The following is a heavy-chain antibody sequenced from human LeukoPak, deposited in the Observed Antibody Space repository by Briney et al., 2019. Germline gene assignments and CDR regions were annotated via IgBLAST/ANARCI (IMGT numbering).Heavy chain of an antibody. Sequence: PGGSLRLSCAASGFTFSSYAMSWVRQAPGKGLEWVSAISGSGGSTYYADSVKGRFTISRDNSKNTLYLQMNSLRAEDTAVYYCATPIDNYYDSSGYYYVAAFDIWGQGTMVTVPS. V-gene: IGHV3-23*01. CDR3: ATPIDNYYDSSGYYYVAAFDI. J-gene: IGHJ3*02. CDR1: GFTFSSYA. CDR2: ISGSGGST. D-gene: IGHD3-22*01.